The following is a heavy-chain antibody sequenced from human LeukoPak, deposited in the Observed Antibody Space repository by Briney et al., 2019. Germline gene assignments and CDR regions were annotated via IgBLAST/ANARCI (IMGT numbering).Heavy chain of an antibody. CDR2: ISSTSSTI. Sequence: GGSLRLSCAASGFTFSSFGMNWVRQAPGKGLESVSYISSTSSTIYYADSVKGRFTISRDNAENSLYLQMNSLRDEDTAVYYCARVVVPTAIDDFWGQGTLVTVSS. V-gene: IGHV3-48*02. CDR3: ARVVVPTAIDDF. D-gene: IGHD5-12*01. CDR1: GFTFSSFG. J-gene: IGHJ4*02.